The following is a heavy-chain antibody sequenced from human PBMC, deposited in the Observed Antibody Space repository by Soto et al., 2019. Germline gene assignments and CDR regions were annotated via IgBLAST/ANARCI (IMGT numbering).Heavy chain of an antibody. V-gene: IGHV1-2*04. Sequence: XSVKGAFKAAGYSFTGYYMRWVRQAPGQGLEWMGWINPNSGGTNYAQKFQGWVTMTRDTSISTAYMELSRLRSDDTAVYYCARDFYGIEAAGTGWFDPWGQGTLVTVSS. CDR1: GYSFTGYY. CDR2: INPNSGGT. CDR3: ARDFYGIEAAGTGWFDP. J-gene: IGHJ5*02. D-gene: IGHD6-13*01.